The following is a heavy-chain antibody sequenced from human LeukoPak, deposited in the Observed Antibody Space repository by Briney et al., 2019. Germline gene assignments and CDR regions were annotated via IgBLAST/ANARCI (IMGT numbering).Heavy chain of an antibody. Sequence: SETLSLTCAVYGGSFSDFYCTWIRQPPGKGLEWIGEINHSGNTKYNPSLKSRVTILLDTSKNQFSLKVRSVTAADTAVYYCATTRGVITLDGYHYYFDVWGKGTTVTVSS. CDR1: GGSFSDFY. CDR3: ATTRGVITLDGYHYYFDV. J-gene: IGHJ6*03. CDR2: INHSGNT. V-gene: IGHV4-34*01. D-gene: IGHD3-10*01.